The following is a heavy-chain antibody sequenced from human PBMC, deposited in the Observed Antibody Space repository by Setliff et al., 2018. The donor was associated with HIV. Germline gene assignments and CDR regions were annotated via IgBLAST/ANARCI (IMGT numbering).Heavy chain of an antibody. CDR2: IKKKGDGGTT. D-gene: IGHD6-13*01. Sequence: PGGSLRLSCAASGFIFSNARRNWVRQVPGKGLEWVGHIKKKGDGGTTEYATPVKGRFTISRDDSENMLYLQMNDLKTEDTAVYYCMDFAIAGAWDYWGQGTLVTVSS. V-gene: IGHV3-15*01. CDR1: GFIFSNAR. J-gene: IGHJ4*02. CDR3: MDFAIAGAWDY.